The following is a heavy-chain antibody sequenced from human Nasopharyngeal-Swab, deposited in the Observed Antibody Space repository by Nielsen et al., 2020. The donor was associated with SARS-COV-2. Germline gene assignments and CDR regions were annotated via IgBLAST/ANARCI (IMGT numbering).Heavy chain of an antibody. D-gene: IGHD2-15*01. CDR2: IYSGGST. CDR3: AKDSPCSGGSCYLRYYFDY. J-gene: IGHJ4*02. V-gene: IGHV3-53*01. Sequence: WIRQPPGKGLEWVSVIYSGGSTYYADSVKGRFTISRDNSKNTLYLQMNSLRAEDTAVYYCAKDSPCSGGSCYLRYYFDYWGQGTLVTVSS.